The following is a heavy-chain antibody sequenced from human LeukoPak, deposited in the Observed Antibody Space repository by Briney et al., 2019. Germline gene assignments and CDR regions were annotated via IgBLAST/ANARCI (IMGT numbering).Heavy chain of an antibody. CDR3: AKGFSATAAAGYYFDY. CDR1: GLTFSSYA. V-gene: IGHV3-23*01. Sequence: GGSLRLSCAASGLTFSSYAMSWVRQAPGKGLEWVSAISGSGGSTYYADSVKGRFTISRDNSKNTLYLQMNSLRAEDTAVYYCAKGFSATAAAGYYFDYWGQGTLVTVSS. J-gene: IGHJ4*02. D-gene: IGHD6-13*01. CDR2: ISGSGGST.